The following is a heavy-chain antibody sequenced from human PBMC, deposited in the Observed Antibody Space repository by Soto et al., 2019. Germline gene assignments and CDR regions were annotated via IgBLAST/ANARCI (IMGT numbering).Heavy chain of an antibody. D-gene: IGHD2-15*01. CDR2: IIPILGIA. CDR1: GGTFSSYT. Sequence: QVQLVQSGAEVKKPGSSVKVSCKASGGTFSSYTISWVRQAPGQGLEWMGRIIPILGIANYAQKFQGRVTITADKSTSTAYMELSSLRSEDTAVYYCAREWDIVDFHYWGQGTLVTVSS. J-gene: IGHJ4*02. CDR3: AREWDIVDFHY. V-gene: IGHV1-69*08.